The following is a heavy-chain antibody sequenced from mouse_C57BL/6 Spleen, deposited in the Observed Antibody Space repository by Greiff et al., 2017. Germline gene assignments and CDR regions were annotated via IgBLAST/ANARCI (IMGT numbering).Heavy chain of an antibody. CDR2: IHPNSGST. CDR1: GYTFTSYW. D-gene: IGHD1-1*01. Sequence: QVQLQQPGAELVKPGASVKLSCKASGYTFTSYWMHWVKQRPGQGLEWIGMIHPNSGSTNYNEKFKSKATLTVDKSSSTAYMQLSSLTSEDSAVYYCARGDYYGSSYVFDYWGQGTTLTVSS. CDR3: ARGDYYGSSYVFDY. J-gene: IGHJ2*01. V-gene: IGHV1-64*01.